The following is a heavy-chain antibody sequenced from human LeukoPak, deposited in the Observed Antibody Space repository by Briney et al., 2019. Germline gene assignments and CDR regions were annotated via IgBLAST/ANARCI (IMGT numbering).Heavy chain of an antibody. J-gene: IGHJ4*02. Sequence: TSETLSLTCAVYGGSFSGYYWSWIRQPPGKGLEWIGGINHSGSTNYNPSLKIPVTISEDPSKNQFSLKLSSVTAADTAVYYCARGSIVVVPESEKFDYWGQGTLVTVSS. V-gene: IGHV4-34*01. CDR3: ARGSIVVVPESEKFDY. D-gene: IGHD2-2*01. CDR1: GGSFSGYY. CDR2: INHSGST.